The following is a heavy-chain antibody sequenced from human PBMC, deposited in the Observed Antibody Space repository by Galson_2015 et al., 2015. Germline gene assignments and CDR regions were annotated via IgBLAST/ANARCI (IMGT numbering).Heavy chain of an antibody. CDR2: ISYDGSNK. V-gene: IGHV3-30*18. D-gene: IGHD2-2*03. CDR1: GFTFSSYG. Sequence: SLRLSCAASGFTFSSYGMHWVRQAPGKGLEWVAVISYDGSNKYYADSVKGRFTISRDNSKNTLYLQMNSLRAEDTAVYYCAKVLFGYCSSTSCYYYYYGMDVWGQGTTVTVS. J-gene: IGHJ6*02. CDR3: AKVLFGYCSSTSCYYYYYGMDV.